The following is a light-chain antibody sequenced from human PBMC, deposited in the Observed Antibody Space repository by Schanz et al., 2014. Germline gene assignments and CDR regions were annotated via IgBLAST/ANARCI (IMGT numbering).Light chain of an antibody. V-gene: IGKV3-20*01. CDR1: QTVSSNY. J-gene: IGKJ4*01. CDR3: QQFGGSPLT. CDR2: GAS. Sequence: EIVLTQSPGTLSLSPGERATLSCRASQTVSSNYLAWYQQKPGQAPRLLIYGASTRATGIPARFSGSGSGTVFTLTISSLQSEDFAVYYCQQFGGSPLTFGAGTKVEIK.